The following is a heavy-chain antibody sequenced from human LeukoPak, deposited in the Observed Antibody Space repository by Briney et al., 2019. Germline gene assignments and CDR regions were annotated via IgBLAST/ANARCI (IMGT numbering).Heavy chain of an antibody. J-gene: IGHJ4*02. CDR2: ISGYNGNT. CDR3: ARRRSEEFDFDC. V-gene: IGHV1-18*01. Sequence: ASVKVSCKASGYIFSTYGISWVRQAPGQGLEWMGCISGYNGNTNYAQKLQGRVTMTTDTSTSTAYMELRSLRSDDTAVYYCARRRSEEFDFDCWGQGTLVAVSS. D-gene: IGHD6-19*01. CDR1: GYIFSTYG.